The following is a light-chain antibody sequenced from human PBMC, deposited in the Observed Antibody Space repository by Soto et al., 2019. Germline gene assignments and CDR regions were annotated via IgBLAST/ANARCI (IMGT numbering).Light chain of an antibody. Sequence: DLQMTPSPSSLSASVGDRVTITCRASQSISSYLNWYQHKPGKAPKLLIYAASSLQTGVPSRFSGSRSGTDFALTISSLQRDDFATYYCQQADSFPRTFGQGTKVEMK. CDR2: AAS. J-gene: IGKJ1*01. V-gene: IGKV1-39*01. CDR3: QQADSFPRT. CDR1: QSISSY.